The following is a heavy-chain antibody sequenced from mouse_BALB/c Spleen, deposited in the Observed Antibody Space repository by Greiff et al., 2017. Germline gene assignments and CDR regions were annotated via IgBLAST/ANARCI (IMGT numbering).Heavy chain of an antibody. J-gene: IGHJ2*01. CDR3: ARNGYVLYYFDY. D-gene: IGHD1-2*01. V-gene: IGHV1-14*01. CDR2: INPYNDGT. CDR1: GYTFTSYV. Sequence: VQLQQSGPELVKPGASVKMSCKASGYTFTSYVMHWVKQKPGQGLEWIGYINPYNDGTKYNEKFKSKATLTVDTSSSTAYMQLSSLASEDSALYYCARNGYVLYYFDYWGQGTTLTVSS.